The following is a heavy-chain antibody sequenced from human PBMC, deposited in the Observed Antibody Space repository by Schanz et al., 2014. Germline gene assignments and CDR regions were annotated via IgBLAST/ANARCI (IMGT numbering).Heavy chain of an antibody. CDR1: GYTFSSYG. CDR2: INGYNGHT. Sequence: QVQLVQSGTQVKKPGASVKVSCEASGYTFSSYGITWVRQAPGQGLEWMGWINGYNGHTLYAQKFQGRVTITRDTSASTAYMELTSLRSEDTAVYYCARGYGDSPTDFWGQGTLVTVSS. V-gene: IGHV1-18*01. D-gene: IGHD4-17*01. J-gene: IGHJ4*02. CDR3: ARGYGDSPTDF.